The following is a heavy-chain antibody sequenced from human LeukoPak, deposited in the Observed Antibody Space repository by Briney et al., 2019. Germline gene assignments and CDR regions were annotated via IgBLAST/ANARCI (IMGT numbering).Heavy chain of an antibody. Sequence: SETLSLTCAVYGGSFSGYYLSWIRQPPGKGLDWIGEINHSGSTNYNPSLKSRATISVDTSQNQFSLKLSSVTAADTAVYHCARGKRGYSSSWYDYWGQGTLVTVS. CDR2: INHSGST. D-gene: IGHD6-13*01. CDR3: ARGKRGYSSSWYDY. CDR1: GGSFSGYY. J-gene: IGHJ4*02. V-gene: IGHV4-34*01.